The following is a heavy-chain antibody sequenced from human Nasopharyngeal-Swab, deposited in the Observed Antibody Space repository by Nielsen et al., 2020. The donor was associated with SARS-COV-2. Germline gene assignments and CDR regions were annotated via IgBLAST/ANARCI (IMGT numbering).Heavy chain of an antibody. CDR2: ISHSGIT. CDR1: GGSISSYF. D-gene: IGHD2-2*01. J-gene: IGHJ3*01. CDR3: AGDPPPSPADAFDF. Sequence: SETLSLTCTVSGGSISSYFWSWIRRPPGKGLEWIGYISHSGITDYNPSFQSRATISIDTSRNHFSLKLTPVTAADTAVYYCAGDPPPSPADAFDFWGQGTFITVSS. V-gene: IGHV4-59*01.